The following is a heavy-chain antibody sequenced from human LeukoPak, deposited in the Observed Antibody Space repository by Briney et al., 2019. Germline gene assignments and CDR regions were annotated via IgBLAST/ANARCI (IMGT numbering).Heavy chain of an antibody. Sequence: GGSLRLSCAASGFTFSSYAMHWVRQAPGKGLEWVAVISYDGSNKYYADSVKGRFTISRDNAKNSLYLQMNSLRAEDTAVYYCARGGTYYYGSGSYEAFDIWGQGTMVTVSS. J-gene: IGHJ3*02. CDR3: ARGGTYYYGSGSYEAFDI. CDR2: ISYDGSNK. V-gene: IGHV3-30-3*01. CDR1: GFTFSSYA. D-gene: IGHD3-10*01.